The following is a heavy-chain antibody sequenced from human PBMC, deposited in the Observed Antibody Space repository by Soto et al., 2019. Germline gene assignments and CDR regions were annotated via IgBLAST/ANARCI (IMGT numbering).Heavy chain of an antibody. V-gene: IGHV3-23*01. Sequence: AGGSLRLSCVASGFAFSTHAMSWVRQAPGKGLEWVSTFSGSGGNIYYAESVKGRFTISRDNSKNTLYLQMSSLRGDDTAVYFCARDIVMVPGHDWFDPWGQGTLVT. CDR2: FSGSGGNI. CDR3: ARDIVMVPGHDWFDP. D-gene: IGHD3-10*01. CDR1: GFAFSTHA. J-gene: IGHJ5*02.